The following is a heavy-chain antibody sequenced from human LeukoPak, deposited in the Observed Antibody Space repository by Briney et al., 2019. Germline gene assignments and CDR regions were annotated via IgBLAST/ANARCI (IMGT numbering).Heavy chain of an antibody. CDR1: GFTFSTYA. CDR3: AKDRGFGAAAGHSFYFDY. J-gene: IGHJ4*02. Sequence: PGGSLRLSCAASGFTFSTYAMSWVRQAPGKGLEWVSAISGSGGNTYYADSVKGRFTISRDTSKNTLYLQMNSLRAEDTAVYYCAKDRGFGAAAGHSFYFDYWGQGTLVTVSS. V-gene: IGHV3-23*01. CDR2: ISGSGGNT. D-gene: IGHD6-25*01.